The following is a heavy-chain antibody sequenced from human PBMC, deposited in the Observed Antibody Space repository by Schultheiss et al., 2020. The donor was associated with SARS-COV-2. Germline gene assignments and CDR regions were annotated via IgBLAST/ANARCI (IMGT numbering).Heavy chain of an antibody. CDR2: ISGYNGDT. Sequence: ASVKVSCKASGYIFTSYAISWVRRAPGQGLEWMGWISGYNGDTHYAQKLQGRVTMTTDTSTTTAYMELRSLRSDDTAVYYCARVPRHMIVVVSPFDYWGQGTLVTVSS. J-gene: IGHJ4*02. D-gene: IGHD3-22*01. CDR1: GYIFTSYA. CDR3: ARVPRHMIVVVSPFDY. V-gene: IGHV1-18*01.